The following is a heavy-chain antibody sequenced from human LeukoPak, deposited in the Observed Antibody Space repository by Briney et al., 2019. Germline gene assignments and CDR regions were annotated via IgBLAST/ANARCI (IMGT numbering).Heavy chain of an antibody. J-gene: IGHJ4*02. CDR2: ISGSGGRT. CDR3: AKDGKIVVVPAAIGY. Sequence: GGSLRLSCAASGFTFSNYAMSWVRQAPGKGLEWVSGISGSGGRTYYADSVKGRFTISRDNSKNTLYLQMNSLRAEDTAVYYCAKDGKIVVVPAAIGYWGQGTLVTVSS. V-gene: IGHV3-23*01. CDR1: GFTFSNYA. D-gene: IGHD2-2*02.